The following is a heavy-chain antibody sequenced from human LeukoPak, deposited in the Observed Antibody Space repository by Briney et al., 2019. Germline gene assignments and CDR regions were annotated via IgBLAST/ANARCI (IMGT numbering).Heavy chain of an antibody. V-gene: IGHV3-21*01. Sequence: GGSLRLSCAASGFTFSSYSMNWVRQAPGKGLEWVSSVSSSSSYIYYADSVKGRFTISRDNAKNSLYLQMNSLRAEDTAVYYCARVHYYYYGMDVWGQGTTVTVSS. CDR1: GFTFSSYS. CDR2: VSSSSSYI. J-gene: IGHJ6*02. CDR3: ARVHYYYYGMDV.